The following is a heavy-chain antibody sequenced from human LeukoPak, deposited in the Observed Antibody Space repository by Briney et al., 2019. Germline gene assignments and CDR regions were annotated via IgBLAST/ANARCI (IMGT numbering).Heavy chain of an antibody. D-gene: IGHD5-18*01. CDR2: ISYDGSNK. J-gene: IGHJ4*02. CDR1: GFTFSSYA. V-gene: IGHV3-30*04. Sequence: GGSLRLSCAASGFTFSSYAMHWVRQAPGKGLEWVAVISYDGSNKYYADSVKGRFTISRDNSKNTLYLQMNSLRAEDTAVYYCARAGGYSYGPFDYWGQGTLVTDSS. CDR3: ARAGGYSYGPFDY.